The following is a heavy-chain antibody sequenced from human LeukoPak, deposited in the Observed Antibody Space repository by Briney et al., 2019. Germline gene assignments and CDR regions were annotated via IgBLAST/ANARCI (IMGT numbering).Heavy chain of an antibody. V-gene: IGHV1-18*01. J-gene: IGHJ4*02. CDR1: GYTFTSYG. D-gene: IGHD6-19*01. Sequence: ASVKVSCKASGYTFTSYGISWVRQAPVQGLEWMGWISAYNGNTNYAQKPQGRVTMTTDTSTSTAYMELRSLRSDDTAVYYCARDDYSSGWYYFDYWGQGTLVTVSS. CDR3: ARDDYSSGWYYFDY. CDR2: ISAYNGNT.